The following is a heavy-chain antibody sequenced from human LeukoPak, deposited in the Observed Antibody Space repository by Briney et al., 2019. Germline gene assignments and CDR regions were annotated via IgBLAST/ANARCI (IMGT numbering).Heavy chain of an antibody. D-gene: IGHD6-19*01. CDR2: ISSSSSYI. V-gene: IGHV3-21*01. CDR1: GFTFSSYS. CDR3: ARGGIAVAGTSQSYYYYYMDV. Sequence: GGSLRLSCAASGFTFSSYSMNWVRQAPGKGLEWVSSISSSSSYIYYADSVKGRFTISRDNAKNSLYLQMNSLRAEDTAVYYCARGGIAVAGTSQSYYYYYMDVWGKGTTVTVSS. J-gene: IGHJ6*03.